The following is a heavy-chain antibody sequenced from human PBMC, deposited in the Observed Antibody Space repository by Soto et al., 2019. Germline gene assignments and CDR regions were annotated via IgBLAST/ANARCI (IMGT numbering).Heavy chain of an antibody. V-gene: IGHV1-69*13. J-gene: IGHJ6*02. CDR2: IIPIFGTA. D-gene: IGHD3-10*01. CDR3: ALTYYYGSGHGMVDYYYGMDV. Sequence: GPSVKVSCKASGGTFSSYAISWVRQAPGQGLEWMGGIIPIFGTANYAQKFQGRVTITADESTSTAYMELSSLRSEDTAVYYCALTYYYGSGHGMVDYYYGMDVWGQGTTVTVSS. CDR1: GGTFSSYA.